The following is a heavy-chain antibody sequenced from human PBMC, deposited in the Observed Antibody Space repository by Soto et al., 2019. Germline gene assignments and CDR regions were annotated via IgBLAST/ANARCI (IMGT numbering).Heavy chain of an antibody. V-gene: IGHV4-39*01. J-gene: IGHJ5*02. CDR3: ARHLTYYYDSGWFDP. CDR1: GGSISSSSYY. Sequence: QLQLQESGPGLVKPSETLSLTCTVSGGSISSSSYYWGWIRQPPGKGLEWIGSIYYSGSTYYNPSLKSRVTISVDTSKNQFSLKLSSVTAADTAVYYCARHLTYYYDSGWFDPWGQGTLVTVSS. D-gene: IGHD3-22*01. CDR2: IYYSGST.